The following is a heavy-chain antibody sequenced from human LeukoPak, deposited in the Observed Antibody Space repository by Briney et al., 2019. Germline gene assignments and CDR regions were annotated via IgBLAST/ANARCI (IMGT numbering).Heavy chain of an antibody. CDR2: INPNSGGT. D-gene: IGHD2-21*02. CDR1: GYTFTTYF. CDR3: ARGHIVVVTDIDY. Sequence: ASVKVSCKASGYTFTTYFLHWVRQAPGQGLEWMGWINPNSGGTNYAQKFQGRVTMTRDTSISTAYMELSRLRSDDAAVYYCARGHIVVVTDIDYWGQGTLVTVSS. J-gene: IGHJ4*02. V-gene: IGHV1-2*02.